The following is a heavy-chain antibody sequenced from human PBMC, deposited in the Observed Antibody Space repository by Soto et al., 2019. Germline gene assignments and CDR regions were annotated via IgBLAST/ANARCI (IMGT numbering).Heavy chain of an antibody. CDR3: ASYSYSSSSYHYYGMDV. D-gene: IGHD6-6*01. J-gene: IGHJ6*02. V-gene: IGHV5-51*01. CDR2: IYPGDSDT. CDR1: GYSFTSYW. Sequence: GESLKISCKGSGYSFTSYWIGWVRQMPGKGLEWMGIIYPGDSDTRYSPSFQGQVTISADKSISTAYLQWSSLKASDTAMYYCASYSYSSSSYHYYGMDVWGQGTTVTVSS.